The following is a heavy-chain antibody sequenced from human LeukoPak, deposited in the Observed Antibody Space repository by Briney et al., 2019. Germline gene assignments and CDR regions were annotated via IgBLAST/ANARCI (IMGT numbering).Heavy chain of an antibody. CDR2: ISFIIST. CDR3: AKGTSSLNYDAFDI. D-gene: IGHD6-19*01. Sequence: GGSLRLSCAASGFNFSSFGVNWVRQGPGKGLEWVSGISFIISTWSADSVKGRFTISRGNSKNTVYLQMSSLRDDDTAVYYCAKGTSSLNYDAFDIWGQGTLVTVSS. V-gene: IGHV3-23*01. J-gene: IGHJ3*02. CDR1: GFNFSSFG.